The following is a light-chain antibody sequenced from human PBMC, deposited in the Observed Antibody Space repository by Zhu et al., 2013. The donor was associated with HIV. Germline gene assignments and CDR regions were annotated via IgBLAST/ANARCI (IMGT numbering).Light chain of an antibody. J-gene: IGLJ2*01. CDR2: DVT. Sequence: LTQPPSVSGSPGQSVTISCTGSNSDVGAYNYVSWYQQFPGAAPKLVLYDVTKRPSGVPDRFSGSKSGNTASLTISGLQADDEGDYFCFSYAGSTTFVLFGGGTKLTVL. V-gene: IGLV2-11*01. CDR1: NSDVGAYNY. CDR3: FSYAGSTTFVL.